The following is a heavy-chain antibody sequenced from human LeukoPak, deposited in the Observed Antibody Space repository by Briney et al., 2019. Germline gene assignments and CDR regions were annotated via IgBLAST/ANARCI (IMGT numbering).Heavy chain of an antibody. Sequence: GASVTVSCKASGYTFTGYYMHWVRQAPGQGLEWMGWINPNSGGTNYAQKFQGRVTMTRDTSISTAYMELSRLRSDDTAVYYCAREIRITFGGVIAHFDYWGQGTLVTVSS. CDR3: AREIRITFGGVIAHFDY. D-gene: IGHD3-16*02. CDR2: INPNSGGT. J-gene: IGHJ4*02. V-gene: IGHV1-2*02. CDR1: GYTFTGYY.